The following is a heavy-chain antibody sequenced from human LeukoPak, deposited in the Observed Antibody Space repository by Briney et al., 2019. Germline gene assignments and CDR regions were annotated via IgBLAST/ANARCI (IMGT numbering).Heavy chain of an antibody. J-gene: IGHJ4*02. D-gene: IGHD2-21*01. Sequence: GGSLRLSCAASGFSFSSYSMNWVRQAPGKGLEWVSYISTSSSYTNYADSVKGRFTISRDNAKNSLYLQMNSLRAEDTAVYYCARGTGSGEYYFDYWGQGTLVTVSS. V-gene: IGHV3-21*05. CDR1: GFSFSSYS. CDR3: ARGTGSGEYYFDY. CDR2: ISTSSSYT.